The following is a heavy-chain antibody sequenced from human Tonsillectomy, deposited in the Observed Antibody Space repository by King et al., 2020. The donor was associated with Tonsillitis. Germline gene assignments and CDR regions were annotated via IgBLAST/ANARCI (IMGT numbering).Heavy chain of an antibody. CDR2: ISYDGTHK. CDR1: GFSFSSYG. CDR3: ATFPGAHGDYYPGH. J-gene: IGHJ4*02. V-gene: IGHV3-30*03. D-gene: IGHD4-17*01. Sequence: VQLVESGGGVVQPGRSLRLSCAASGFSFSSYGMHWVRQAPGKGLEWVAIISYDGTHKYYADSVKGRFTISRDNSKNTVFLQMSSLRAEDTAVYYCATFPGAHGDYYPGHWGRGTLLTVSS.